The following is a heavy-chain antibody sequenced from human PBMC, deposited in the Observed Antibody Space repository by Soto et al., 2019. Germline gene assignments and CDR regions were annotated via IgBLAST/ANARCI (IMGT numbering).Heavy chain of an antibody. D-gene: IGHD6-19*01. CDR1: GGSDVFNNYP. CDR3: ARHYPTAVSGAGWFDT. CDR2: IITMFNKA. V-gene: IGHV1-69*01. Sequence: QVRLVQSGAEIQKPASSVKVSCKASGGSDVFNNYPVSWVRQAPGQGLGWMGAIITMFNKADYAQRFLGRVTITADEFTRTVYMELTSLTSDDTAVYYCARHYPTAVSGAGWFDTWGQGTLVTVSS. J-gene: IGHJ5*02.